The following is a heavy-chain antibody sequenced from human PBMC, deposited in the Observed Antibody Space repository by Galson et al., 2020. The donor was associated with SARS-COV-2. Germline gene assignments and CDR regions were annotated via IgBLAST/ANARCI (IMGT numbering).Heavy chain of an antibody. CDR2: ISIDGSNK. V-gene: IGHV3-30*18. D-gene: IGHD3-22*01. Sequence: TGGSLRLSCAASGFAFSSYGFHWVRQAPGKGLEWVAVISIDGSNKHYADSVKGRFTISRDNSKNTLYLQMSSLRAEDTAVYYCAKDRPSYYDNNDYYDAVVWGQGTLVTVSS. J-gene: IGHJ4*02. CDR3: AKDRPSYYDNNDYYDAVV. CDR1: GFAFSSYG.